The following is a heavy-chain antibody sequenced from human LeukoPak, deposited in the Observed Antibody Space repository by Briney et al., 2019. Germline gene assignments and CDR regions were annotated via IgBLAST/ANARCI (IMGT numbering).Heavy chain of an antibody. V-gene: IGHV4-34*01. CDR2: INHSGST. J-gene: IGHJ3*02. CDR1: GGSFSGYY. D-gene: IGHD5-24*01. CDR3: ASEIDGYNYFSAFDI. Sequence: PSETLSLTCAVYGGSFSGYYWSWIRQPPGKGLEWIGEINHSGSTNYNPSLKSRVTISVDTSKNQFSLKLSSVTAADTAVYYCASEIDGYNYFSAFDIWGQGTMVTVSS.